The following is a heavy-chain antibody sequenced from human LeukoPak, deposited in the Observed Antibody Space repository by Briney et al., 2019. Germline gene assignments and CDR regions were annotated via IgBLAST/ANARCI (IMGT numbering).Heavy chain of an antibody. CDR2: IYTSGST. V-gene: IGHV4-4*09. J-gene: IGHJ6*03. Sequence: PSETLSLTCTVSGGSISSYYWSWIRQPPGKGLEWIGYIYTSGSTNYNPSLKSRVTISVDTSKNQFSLKLSSVTAADTAVYYCARHGIPGDVDYYYMDAWGKGTTVTVSS. CDR3: ARHGIPGDVDYYYMDA. D-gene: IGHD3-10*01. CDR1: GGSISSYY.